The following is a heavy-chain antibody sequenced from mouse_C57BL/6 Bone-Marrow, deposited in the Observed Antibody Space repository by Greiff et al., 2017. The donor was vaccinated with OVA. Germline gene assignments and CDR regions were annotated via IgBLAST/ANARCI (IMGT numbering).Heavy chain of an antibody. CDR2: INPGSGGT. V-gene: IGHV1-54*01. J-gene: IGHJ3*01. CDR1: GYAFTNYL. D-gene: IGHD4-1*01. CDR3: ARLPGAY. Sequence: VMLVESGAELVRPGTSVKVSCKASGYAFTNYLIEWVKQRPGQGLEWIGVINPGSGGTNYNEKFKGKATLTADKSSSTAYMQLSSLTSEDSAVYFCARLPGAYWGQGTLVTVSA.